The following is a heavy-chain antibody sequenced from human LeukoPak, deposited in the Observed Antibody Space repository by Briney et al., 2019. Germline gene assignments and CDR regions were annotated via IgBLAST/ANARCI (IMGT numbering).Heavy chain of an antibody. CDR1: GGSISSSSYY. Sequence: SETLSLTCTVSGGSISSSSYYWGWIRQPPGKGLEWIGSIYYSGSTYYNPSLKSRVTISVDTSKNQFSLKLSSVTAADTAVYYCARARRPSGSYFDYWGQGTLVTVSS. D-gene: IGHD3-22*01. CDR2: IYYSGST. CDR3: ARARRPSGSYFDY. V-gene: IGHV4-39*07. J-gene: IGHJ4*02.